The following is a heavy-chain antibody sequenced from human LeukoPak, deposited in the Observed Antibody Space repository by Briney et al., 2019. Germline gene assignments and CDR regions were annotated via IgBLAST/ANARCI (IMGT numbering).Heavy chain of an antibody. V-gene: IGHV3-30*04. CDR3: AKSSYYDSSGFYREYYFDY. J-gene: IGHJ4*02. D-gene: IGHD3-22*01. CDR1: GFTFSSYA. CDR2: ISYDGSNK. Sequence: GGSLRLSCAASGFTFSSYAMHWVRQAPGKGLEWVAVISYDGSNKYYADSVKGRFTISRDNSKNTLYLQMNSLRAEDTAVYYCAKSSYYDSSGFYREYYFDYWGQGTLVIVSS.